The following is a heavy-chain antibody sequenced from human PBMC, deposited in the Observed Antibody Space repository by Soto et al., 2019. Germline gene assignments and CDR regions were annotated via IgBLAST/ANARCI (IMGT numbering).Heavy chain of an antibody. D-gene: IGHD2-2*01. CDR2: ISAYNGNT. J-gene: IGHJ6*03. CDR1: GYTFTSYG. CDR3: ARERYCSSTSCYDGYYYYMDV. V-gene: IGHV1-18*01. Sequence: QVQLVQSGAEVKKPGASVKVSRKASGYTFTSYGISWVRQAPGQGLEWMGWISAYNGNTNYAQKLQGRVTMTTDTSTSTAYMELRSLRSDDTAVYYCARERYCSSTSCYDGYYYYMDVWGKGITVTVSS.